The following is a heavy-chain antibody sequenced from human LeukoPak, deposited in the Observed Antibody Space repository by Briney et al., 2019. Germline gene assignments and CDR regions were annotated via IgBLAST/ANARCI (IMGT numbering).Heavy chain of an antibody. J-gene: IGHJ5*02. V-gene: IGHV3-74*01. CDR3: ARDPRNVGLAP. CDR2: NNGDGSTT. Sequence: GGSLRLSCVATGFSLSGYWMYWVRQAPGKGLMYISRNNGDGSTTNYADVVKGRFTMSRDNVKNTLYLQMNSLRVEDTAVYYCARDPRNVGLAPWGQGTLVTVSS. CDR1: GFSLSGYW. D-gene: IGHD2-15*01.